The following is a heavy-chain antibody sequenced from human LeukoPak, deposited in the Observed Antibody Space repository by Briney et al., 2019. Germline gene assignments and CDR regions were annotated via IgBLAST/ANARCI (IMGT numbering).Heavy chain of an antibody. CDR1: GFTVSRNY. J-gene: IGHJ4*02. CDR3: ARQGYCSGGTCLLFDY. CDR2: IYTGGNT. V-gene: IGHV3-53*01. Sequence: GGSLRLSCAASGFTVSRNYMSWVRQAPGKGLEWVSVIYTGGNTCYADSVKGRFTISRDNSKNTLYLQMNSLRVEDTAVYYCARQGYCSGGTCLLFDYWGQGTLVTVSS. D-gene: IGHD2-15*01.